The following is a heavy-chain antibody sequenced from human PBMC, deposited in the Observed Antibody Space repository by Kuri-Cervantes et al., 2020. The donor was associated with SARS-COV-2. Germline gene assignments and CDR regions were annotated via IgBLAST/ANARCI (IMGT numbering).Heavy chain of an antibody. CDR3: ARDSSITPRDFDH. Sequence: GGSLRLSCAASGFTFSSYGMPWVRQAPGKGLEWVAVIWYDGSNKYYADSVKGRFTISRDNSKNTLYLQMNSLRAEDTAVYYCARDSSITPRDFDHWGQGTLVTVSS. J-gene: IGHJ4*02. CDR1: GFTFSSYG. D-gene: IGHD6-13*01. CDR2: IWYDGSNK. V-gene: IGHV3-33*01.